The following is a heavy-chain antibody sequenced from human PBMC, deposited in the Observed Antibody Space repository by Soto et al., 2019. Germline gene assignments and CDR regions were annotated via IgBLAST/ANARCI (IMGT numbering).Heavy chain of an antibody. J-gene: IGHJ3*02. CDR3: ARVERGTATTVVDAFDI. CDR2: MSHSGGT. D-gene: IGHD1-1*01. CDR1: GGSVNSGNYY. Sequence: QVQLQQWGAGLLKPSETLSLTCAVYGGSVNSGNYYWSWIRQPPGKGLEWIGEMSHSGGTHFNPSLKMRVPISVDTSKNQFSLKMSSVTAADTALYYCARVERGTATTVVDAFDIWGPGTLVTVSS. V-gene: IGHV4-34*01.